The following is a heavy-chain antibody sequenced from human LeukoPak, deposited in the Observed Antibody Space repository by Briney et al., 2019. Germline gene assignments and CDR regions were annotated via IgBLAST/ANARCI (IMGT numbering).Heavy chain of an antibody. Sequence: GGSLRLSCIASGFNLNYHWMHWVRQAPGKGLVWVSRINSAGSSTTYADSVKGRFTVSRDNAKNTLYLQMSRLRAEDTAVYYCARVIGSGSDVDHYYFYAMDVWGQGTTVTVSS. D-gene: IGHD6-25*01. CDR2: INSAGSST. CDR3: ARVIGSGSDVDHYYFYAMDV. J-gene: IGHJ6*02. CDR1: GFNLNYHW. V-gene: IGHV3-74*01.